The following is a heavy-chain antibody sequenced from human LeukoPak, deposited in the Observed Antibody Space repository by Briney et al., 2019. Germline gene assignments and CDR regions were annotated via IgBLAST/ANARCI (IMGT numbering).Heavy chain of an antibody. J-gene: IGHJ4*02. V-gene: IGHV4-38-2*01. CDR3: ARGVRGFDY. CDR1: GYSISSGYY. Sequence: SETLSLTCAISGYSISSGYYWGWIRQSPGKGLGCIGIIYHGGTTHYNPSLKSRVTISVDTSKNQLSPKLSSVTAADTAVYYCARGVRGFDYWGQGTLVTVSS. CDR2: IYHGGTT. D-gene: IGHD3-10*01.